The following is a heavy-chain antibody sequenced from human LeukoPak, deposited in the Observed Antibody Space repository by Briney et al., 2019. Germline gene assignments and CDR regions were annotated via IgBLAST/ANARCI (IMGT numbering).Heavy chain of an antibody. CDR1: GYTFTSYG. Sequence: ASVKVSCKASGYTFTSYGISWVRQAPGQGLEWMGWISAYNGNTNNAQKVQGRVTMTTDTSASTAYMELRSLRSDDTAVYYCARGRIVGATTDLMYNWFDPWGQGTLVTVSS. D-gene: IGHD1-26*01. CDR2: ISAYNGNT. V-gene: IGHV1-18*01. CDR3: ARGRIVGATTDLMYNWFDP. J-gene: IGHJ5*02.